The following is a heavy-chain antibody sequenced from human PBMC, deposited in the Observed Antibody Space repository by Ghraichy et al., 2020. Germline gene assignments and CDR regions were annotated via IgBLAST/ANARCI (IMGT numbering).Heavy chain of an antibody. CDR1: SGSIPTSTYY. Sequence: ESLNISCVFSSGSIPTSTYYWGWIRQPPGKGLEWLGSIFYSGTTYYNPSVKSRVTMSVDTSKSQVSLKLTSVTAADTAVYDCAWDSGSWYRFDHWGQGALVTVSS. D-gene: IGHD6-13*01. J-gene: IGHJ4*02. CDR3: AWDSGSWYRFDH. CDR2: IFYSGTT. V-gene: IGHV4-39*01.